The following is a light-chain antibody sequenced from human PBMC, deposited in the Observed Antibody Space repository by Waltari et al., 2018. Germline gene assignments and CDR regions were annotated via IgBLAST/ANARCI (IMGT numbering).Light chain of an antibody. CDR1: SSNIGAGYA. CDR3: QSYDSSLSGAVV. J-gene: IGLJ2*01. Sequence: QSVLTQPPSVSGAPGQRVTISCTGSSSNIGAGYAGPWYQRLPGTAPHPLIYVTINRPSGVPVRFAGSKSGTSAALAITGLQAEDEADYYCQSYDSSLSGAVVFGGGTKLTVL. CDR2: VTI. V-gene: IGLV1-40*01.